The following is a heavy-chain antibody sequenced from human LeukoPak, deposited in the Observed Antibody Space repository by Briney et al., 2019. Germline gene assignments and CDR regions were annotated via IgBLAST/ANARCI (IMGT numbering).Heavy chain of an antibody. CDR2: INPNSGDT. V-gene: IGHV1-2*02. D-gene: IGHD3-22*01. CDR3: ARGPNYYDISGFHYRD. CDR1: GYIFTAYY. Sequence: ASVKVSCKASGYIFTAYYMHWVRQAPGQGLEWMGWINPNSGDTKIAQKFQGRVIMTRDTSISTAYMELNSLTSDDTAVYYCARGPNYYDISGFHYRDWGQGTLVTVSS. J-gene: IGHJ4*02.